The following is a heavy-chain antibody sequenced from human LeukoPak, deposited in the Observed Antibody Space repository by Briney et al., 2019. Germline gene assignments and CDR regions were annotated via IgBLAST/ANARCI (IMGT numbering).Heavy chain of an antibody. CDR3: ARDLNGEGDY. Sequence: ASVKVSCKASGYTFTSYYMHWVRQAPGQGLEWMGIINPSGGSTSYAQKFQGRVTMTRDTSTNTVYMELSSLRSEDSAVYYCARDLNGEGDYWGQGTLVTVTS. CDR2: INPSGGST. J-gene: IGHJ4*02. V-gene: IGHV1-46*01. CDR1: GYTFTSYY.